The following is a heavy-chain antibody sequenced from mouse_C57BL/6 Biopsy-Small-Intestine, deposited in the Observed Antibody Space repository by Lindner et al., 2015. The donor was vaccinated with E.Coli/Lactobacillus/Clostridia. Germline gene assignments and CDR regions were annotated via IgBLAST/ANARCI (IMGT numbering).Heavy chain of an antibody. CDR2: ISSGSSTI. CDR3: ARGLRYAWFAY. J-gene: IGHJ3*01. CDR1: GFTLSDYG. Sequence: VQLQESGGGLVKPGGSLKLSCAASGFTLSDYGMHWVRQAPEKGLEWVAYISSGSSTIYYADTVKGRFTISRDNAKNTLFLQMTSLRSEDTAMYYCARGLRYAWFAYWGQGTLVTVSA. D-gene: IGHD1-1*01. V-gene: IGHV5-17*01.